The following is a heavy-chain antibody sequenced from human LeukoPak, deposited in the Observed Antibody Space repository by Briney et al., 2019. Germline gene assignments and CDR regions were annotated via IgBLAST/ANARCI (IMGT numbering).Heavy chain of an antibody. CDR3: ARDQYGDYANDY. CDR1: IHTFNTYS. Sequence: GGSLRLSCAASIHTFNTYSMNCVRQAPGKGLEWVSSISSNGDYIYYADSLKGRFTISRDNAKNSLYLQMNSLRAEDTAVYYCARDQYGDYANDYWGQGTPVTVSS. J-gene: IGHJ4*02. CDR2: ISSNGDYI. D-gene: IGHD4-17*01. V-gene: IGHV3-21*01.